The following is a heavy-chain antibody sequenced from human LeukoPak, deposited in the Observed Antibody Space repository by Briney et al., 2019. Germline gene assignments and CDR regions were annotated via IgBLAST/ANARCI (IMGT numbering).Heavy chain of an antibody. V-gene: IGHV4-39*07. CDR3: ARQYYDILTGYRPFDY. CDR2: IYYSGST. CDR1: GGSISSSSYY. Sequence: SETLSLTCTVPGGSISSSSYYWGWIRQPPGKGLEWIGSIYYSGSTYYNPSLKSRVTISVDTSKNQFSLELSSVTAADTAVYYCARQYYDILTGYRPFDYWGQGTLVTVSS. J-gene: IGHJ4*02. D-gene: IGHD3-9*01.